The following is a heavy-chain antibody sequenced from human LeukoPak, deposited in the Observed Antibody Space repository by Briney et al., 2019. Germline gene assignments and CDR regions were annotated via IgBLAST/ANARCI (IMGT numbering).Heavy chain of an antibody. D-gene: IGHD4-23*01. CDR2: INPNSGGI. Sequence: ASVKVSCKASGYTFTGYYMHWVRQAPGQGLEWMGWINPNSGGINYAQKFQGRVTMTRDTSISTAYMELSRLRSDDTAVYYCARNYGGNSWSGDYDYWGQGTLVTVSS. J-gene: IGHJ4*02. CDR3: ARNYGGNSWSGDYDY. V-gene: IGHV1-2*02. CDR1: GYTFTGYY.